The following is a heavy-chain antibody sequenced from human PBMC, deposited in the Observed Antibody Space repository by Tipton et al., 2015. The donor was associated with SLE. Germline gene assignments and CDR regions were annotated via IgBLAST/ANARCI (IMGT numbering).Heavy chain of an antibody. D-gene: IGHD2-15*01. J-gene: IGHJ5*02. Sequence: SLRLSCVVSGFTFSNNWMSWVRQAPGKGLEWVDKINQNGSEKYYVDSVKGRFTISRDSAKNSLYLQMNSLRAEDTGVYYCAREGCSGGSCYHNWFDPWGQGTLVTVSS. CDR1: GFTFSNNW. CDR2: INQNGSEK. CDR3: AREGCSGGSCYHNWFDP. V-gene: IGHV3-7*01.